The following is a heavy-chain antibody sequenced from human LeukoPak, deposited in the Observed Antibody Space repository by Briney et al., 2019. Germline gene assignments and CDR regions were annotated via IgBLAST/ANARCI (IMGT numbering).Heavy chain of an antibody. D-gene: IGHD3-22*01. V-gene: IGHV3-23*01. CDR2: ISGSGGST. J-gene: IGHJ4*02. CDR3: AKDHYYDSSAFDY. Sequence: PGGSLRLSCAASGFTFSSYAMSWVRQAPGKGLEWVSAISGSGGSTYYADSVKGRFTVSRDNSKNTLYLQMNSLRAEDTAVYYCAKDHYYDSSAFDYWGQGTLVTVSS. CDR1: GFTFSSYA.